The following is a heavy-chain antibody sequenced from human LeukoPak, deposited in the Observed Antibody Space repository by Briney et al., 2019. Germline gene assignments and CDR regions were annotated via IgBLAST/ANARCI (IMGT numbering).Heavy chain of an antibody. CDR3: VKDHWDY. J-gene: IGHJ4*02. CDR2: ISTSGGRT. D-gene: IGHD7-27*01. V-gene: IGHV3-23*01. CDR1: GFTFNIYA. Sequence: PGGSLRLSCAASGFTFNIYAMNWARQAPGKGLEWVSFISTSGGRTYYADSVGGRFTISRDNSKNTLYLHMNSLRAEDTAVYYCVKDHWDYWGQGTLVTVSS.